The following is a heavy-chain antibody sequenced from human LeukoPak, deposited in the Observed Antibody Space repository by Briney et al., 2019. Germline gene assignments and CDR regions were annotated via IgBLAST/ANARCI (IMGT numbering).Heavy chain of an antibody. Sequence: SETLSLTCTVSGGSISSSSYYWGWIRQPPGTGLEWIGSIYYSGSTYYNPSLKSRVTISVDTSKNQFSLKLSSVTAADTAVYYCARQLRGYSYGSPLDDYYYYMDVWGKGTTVTVSS. D-gene: IGHD5-18*01. CDR1: GGSISSSSYY. CDR2: IYYSGST. CDR3: ARQLRGYSYGSPLDDYYYYMDV. V-gene: IGHV4-39*01. J-gene: IGHJ6*03.